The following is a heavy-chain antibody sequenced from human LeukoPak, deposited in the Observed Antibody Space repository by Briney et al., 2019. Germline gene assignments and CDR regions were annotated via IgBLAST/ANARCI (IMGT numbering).Heavy chain of an antibody. CDR2: INTNTGNP. CDR3: ARRYHDILTGLYYFDY. V-gene: IGHV7-4-1*02. Sequence: SXXXSGXXFTSYAMNWVRQAPGQGLXXXGWINTNTGNPTYAQGFTGRFVFSLDTSVSTAYLQISSLKAEDTAVYYCARRYHDILTGLYYFDYWGQGTLVTVSS. CDR1: GXXFTSYA. D-gene: IGHD3-9*01. J-gene: IGHJ4*02.